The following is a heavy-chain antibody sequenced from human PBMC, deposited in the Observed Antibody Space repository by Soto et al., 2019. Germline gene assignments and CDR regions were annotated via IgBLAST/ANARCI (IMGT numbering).Heavy chain of an antibody. V-gene: IGHV4-4*02. CDR3: VWEGRLHWFES. CDR1: GDSIKTETW. Sequence: PSETLSLTCAVSGDSIKTETWWSWLRQLPGTGLEWIGEIKHTGDANANPALRSRVSMSVDRTKNQFFLNLRSVSAADTAVYFCVWEGRLHWFESSGHGTLLTVSS. CDR2: IKHTGDA. J-gene: IGHJ5*01.